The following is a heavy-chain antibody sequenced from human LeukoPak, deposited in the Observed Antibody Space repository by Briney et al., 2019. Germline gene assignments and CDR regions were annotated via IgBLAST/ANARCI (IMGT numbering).Heavy chain of an antibody. CDR3: ARESVGVIWFGELLSGMDV. J-gene: IGHJ6*02. Sequence: SETLSLTCTVSGGSISSSSYYWGWIRQPPEKGLEWIGNVYYSGNTYYNRSLKSRVAISVDTSKNQFSLKLSSVTAADTAVYYCARESVGVIWFGELLSGMDVWGQGTTVTVSS. CDR2: VYYSGNT. D-gene: IGHD3-10*01. V-gene: IGHV4-39*02. CDR1: GGSISSSSYY.